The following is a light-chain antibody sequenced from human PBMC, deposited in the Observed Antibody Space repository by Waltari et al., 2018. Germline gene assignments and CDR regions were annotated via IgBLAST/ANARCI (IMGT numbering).Light chain of an antibody. V-gene: IGKV1-5*03. Sequence: DIQMTQSPSTLSASVGDRVTITCRASQSINNWLAWYQQKPGKAPKLLIYKASSLESGVPSRFSGSGSGTEFTLTISSLQPDDFATYYCQQYNSYPYVFGQGTKLEIK. CDR3: QQYNSYPYV. CDR2: KAS. J-gene: IGKJ2*01. CDR1: QSINNW.